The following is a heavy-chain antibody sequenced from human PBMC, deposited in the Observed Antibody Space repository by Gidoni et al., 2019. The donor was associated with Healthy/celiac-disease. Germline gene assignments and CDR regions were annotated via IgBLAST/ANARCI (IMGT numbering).Heavy chain of an antibody. CDR2: ISGSGGST. CDR3: AKGSKWLVSSRRY. Sequence: EVQLLESGGGLVQPGGSLRPSCAASGFTSSSYAMSWVRQAPGKGLEWVSAISGSGGSTYYADSVKGRFTISRDNSKNTLYLQMNSLRAEDTAVYYCAKGSKWLVSSRRYWGQGTLVTVSS. J-gene: IGHJ4*02. D-gene: IGHD6-19*01. V-gene: IGHV3-23*01. CDR1: GFTSSSYA.